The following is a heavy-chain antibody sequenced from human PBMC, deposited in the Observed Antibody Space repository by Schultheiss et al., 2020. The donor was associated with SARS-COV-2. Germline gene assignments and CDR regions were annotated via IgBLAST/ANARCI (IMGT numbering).Heavy chain of an antibody. V-gene: IGHV4-34*01. J-gene: IGHJ6*02. CDR2: IYYSGST. Sequence: SETLSLTCAVYGGSFSGYYWSWIRQHPGKGLEWIGYIYYSGSTYYNPSLKSRVTISVDTSKNQFSLKVSSVTAADTAVYYCARQRGNHYYYYGMDVWGQGTTVTVSS. CDR1: GGSFSGYY. D-gene: IGHD4-23*01. CDR3: ARQRGNHYYYYGMDV.